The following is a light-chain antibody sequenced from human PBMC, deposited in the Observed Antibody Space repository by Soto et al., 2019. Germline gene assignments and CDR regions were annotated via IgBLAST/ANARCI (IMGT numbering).Light chain of an antibody. J-gene: IGLJ2*01. CDR3: ASYTGTSTDVL. V-gene: IGLV2-14*01. CDR2: EVS. CDR1: SSDIGAYNY. Sequence: QSALTQPASVSGSPGQSITISCAGTSSDIGAYNYVSWYQQHPGRAPKLMLYEVSHRPSGVSNRFSGSKSANTASLTISGIQHEDEADYYCASYTGTSTDVLFGGGTKVTVL.